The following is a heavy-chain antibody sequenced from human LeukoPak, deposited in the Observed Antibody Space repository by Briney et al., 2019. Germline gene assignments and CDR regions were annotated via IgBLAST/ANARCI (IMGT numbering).Heavy chain of an antibody. CDR1: GGSISSYY. D-gene: IGHD6-13*01. J-gene: IGHJ6*03. CDR2: IYYSGST. Sequence: SETLSLTCTVSGGSISSYYWSWIRQPPGKGLEWIGYIYYSGSTNYNPSLKSRVTISVDTSKNQFSLKLSSVTAADTAVYYCARDELWKQQLVDDYYYYYYMDVWGKGTTVTVSS. CDR3: ARDELWKQQLVDDYYYYYYMDV. V-gene: IGHV4-59*08.